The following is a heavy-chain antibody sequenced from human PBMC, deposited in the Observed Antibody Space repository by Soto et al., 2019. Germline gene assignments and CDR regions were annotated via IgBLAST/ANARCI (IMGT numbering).Heavy chain of an antibody. J-gene: IGHJ1*01. CDR1: GFTFSSYA. D-gene: IGHD1-26*01. CDR2: ISGSGGST. V-gene: IGHV3-23*01. Sequence: EVQLLESGGGLVQPGGSLRLSCAASGFTFSSYAMRWVRQAPGKGLDWVSAISGSGGSTYYADSVKGRFTISRDNSKNTLYLQMNSLRAEDTAVYYCAKDYAEWELPPRAYWGQGTLVTVSS. CDR3: AKDYAEWELPPRAY.